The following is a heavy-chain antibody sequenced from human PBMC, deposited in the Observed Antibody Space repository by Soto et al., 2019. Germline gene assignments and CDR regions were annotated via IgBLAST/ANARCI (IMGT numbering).Heavy chain of an antibody. V-gene: IGHV1-24*01. CDR2: FDAEDGAA. Sequence: QVELVQSGAEVKKPGASVKVSCKVSGYTLTELSMHWVRQAPGKGLEWMGVFDAEDGAASYAQNLQGRVTMTVDTSTDTAYMEVTSLRSEDTAVYDCATDLFPDYADAWVTFRPADYWGQGTQVTVSS. CDR3: ATDLFPDYADAWVTFRPADY. D-gene: IGHD3-16*02. J-gene: IGHJ4*02. CDR1: GYTLTELS.